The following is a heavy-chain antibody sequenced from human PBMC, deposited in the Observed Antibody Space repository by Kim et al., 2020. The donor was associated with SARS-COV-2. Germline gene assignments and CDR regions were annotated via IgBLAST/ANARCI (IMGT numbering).Heavy chain of an antibody. CDR1: GGSFSGYY. J-gene: IGHJ4*02. CDR2: INHSGST. Sequence: SETLSLTCAVYGGSFSGYYWSWIRQPPGKGLEWIGEINHSGSTNYNPSLKSRVTISVDTSKNQFSLKLSSVTAADTAVYYCARYDLSGTLDYWGQGTLVTVSS. D-gene: IGHD1-7*01. V-gene: IGHV4-34*01. CDR3: ARYDLSGTLDY.